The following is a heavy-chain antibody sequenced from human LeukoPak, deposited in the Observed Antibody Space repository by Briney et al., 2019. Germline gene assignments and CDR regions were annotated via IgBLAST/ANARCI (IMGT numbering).Heavy chain of an antibody. CDR1: GFTFRNYV. D-gene: IGHD1-26*01. J-gene: IGHJ4*02. Sequence: PGGSLRLSCAASGFTFRNYVMSWVRQTPGKGLEWVSAITGDGGGTNHADSVKGRFTISRDNSKSTLYLQMNSLRADGTAIYYCAKETSSGNFVTIDCWGQGALVTVSS. CDR3: AKETSSGNFVTIDC. V-gene: IGHV3-23*01. CDR2: ITGDGGGT.